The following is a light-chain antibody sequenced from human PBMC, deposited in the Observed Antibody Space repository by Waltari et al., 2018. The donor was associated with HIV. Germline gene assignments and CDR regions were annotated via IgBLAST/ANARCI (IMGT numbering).Light chain of an antibody. CDR1: TPNIEPIF. J-gene: IGLJ2*01. Sequence: PVLTQRPSFPAAPGRSVPIPSSGTTPNIEPIFVSCYQQIPGTAPKLLIYDNNKRPSGIPERFSGSKSATSATLGITGLQTGDEAEYFCGTWDSSLNTPVFGGGSRLTVL. V-gene: IGLV1-51*01. CDR3: GTWDSSLNTPV. CDR2: DNN.